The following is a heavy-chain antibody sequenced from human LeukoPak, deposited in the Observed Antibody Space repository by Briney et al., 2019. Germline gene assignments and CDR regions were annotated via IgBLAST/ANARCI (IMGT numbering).Heavy chain of an antibody. J-gene: IGHJ5*02. CDR1: GGSFSGYY. Sequence: SETLSLTCAVYGGSFSGYYWSWIRQPPGKGLEWIGEINHSGSTNYNPSLKSRVTISVDTSKNQSSLKLSSVPAADTAVYYCATQTLRSWFDPWGQGTLVTVSS. V-gene: IGHV4-34*01. D-gene: IGHD3-16*01. CDR2: INHSGST. CDR3: ATQTLRSWFDP.